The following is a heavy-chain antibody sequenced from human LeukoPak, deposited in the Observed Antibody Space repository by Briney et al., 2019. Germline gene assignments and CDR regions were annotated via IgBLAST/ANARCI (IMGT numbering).Heavy chain of an antibody. CDR2: INHSGST. CDR1: GGSFSGYY. V-gene: IGHV4-34*01. Sequence: SVTLSLTCAVYGGSFSGYYWSWIRQPPGKGLEWIGEINHSGSTNYNPSLKSRVTISVDTSKNQFSLKLSSVTAADTAVYYCARDYYDSSGHLAHDAFDIWGQGTMVTVSS. CDR3: ARDYYDSSGHLAHDAFDI. D-gene: IGHD3-22*01. J-gene: IGHJ3*02.